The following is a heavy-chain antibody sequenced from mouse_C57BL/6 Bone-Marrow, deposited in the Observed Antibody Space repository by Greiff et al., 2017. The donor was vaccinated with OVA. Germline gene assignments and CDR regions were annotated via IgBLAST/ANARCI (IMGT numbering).Heavy chain of an antibody. D-gene: IGHD4-1*02. CDR1: GYTFTSYG. V-gene: IGHV1-81*01. CDR2: IYPRSGNT. Sequence: QVQLQQSGAELARPGASVKLSCKASGYTFTSYGISWVKQRTGQGLEWIGEIYPRSGNTYYNEKFKGKATLTADKSSSTAYMELRSLTSEDSAVYFCARRRTQLGRYFDVWGTGTTVTVSS. CDR3: ARRRTQLGRYFDV. J-gene: IGHJ1*03.